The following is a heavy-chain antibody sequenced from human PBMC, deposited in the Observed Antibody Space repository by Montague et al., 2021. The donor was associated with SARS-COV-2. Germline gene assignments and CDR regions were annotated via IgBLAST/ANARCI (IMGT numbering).Heavy chain of an antibody. CDR2: ISKSGNT. CDR3: ARLGDGIVPSPILGLGPYYSFYYMDV. CDR1: GESFSRYY. D-gene: IGHD2-2*02. V-gene: IGHV4-34*01. J-gene: IGHJ6*03. Sequence: SETLSLTCAVFGESFSRYYWSWIRQPPGKGLEWIGEISKSGNTKXNPSLQSRVSISLDTSRNQFSLKVSSVPAADTAIYYCARLGDGIVPSPILGLGPYYSFYYMDVWGKGTTVTVSS.